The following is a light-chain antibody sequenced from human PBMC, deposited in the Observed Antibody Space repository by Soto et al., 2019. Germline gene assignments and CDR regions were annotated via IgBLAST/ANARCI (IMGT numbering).Light chain of an antibody. CDR3: QQYGNSPIT. CDR1: QSVSTY. V-gene: IGKV3-20*01. Sequence: EFVLTQSPATLSLSPGERATLSCRASQSVSTYLAWYQQKPGQAPRLLIYDASNRATGIPDRFSGSGSGTDFTLTISRLEPEDFAVYYCQQYGNSPITFGQGTRLEIK. J-gene: IGKJ5*01. CDR2: DAS.